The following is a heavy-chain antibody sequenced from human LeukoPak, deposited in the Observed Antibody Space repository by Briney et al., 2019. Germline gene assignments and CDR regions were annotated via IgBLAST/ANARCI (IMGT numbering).Heavy chain of an antibody. CDR1: GFTVSSNY. Sequence: PGGSLRLSCTVSGFTVSSNYMSWVRQAPGKGLEWVAIIYSSGNTNYADSVKGRFTISRDNSKNTLYLQMNSLRAEDTAVYYCAKDQGYCSSTSCYDPFDYWGQGTLVTVSS. CDR3: AKDQGYCSSTSCYDPFDY. CDR2: IYSSGNT. D-gene: IGHD2-2*01. V-gene: IGHV3-53*01. J-gene: IGHJ4*02.